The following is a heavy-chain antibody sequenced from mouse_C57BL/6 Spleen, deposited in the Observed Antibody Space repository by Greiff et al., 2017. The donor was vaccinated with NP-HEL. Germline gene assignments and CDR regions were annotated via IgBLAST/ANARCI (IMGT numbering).Heavy chain of an antibody. CDR1: GYTFTSYW. V-gene: IGHV1-69*01. Sequence: VQLQQPGAELVMPGASVKLSCKASGYTFTSYWMHWVKQRPGQGLEWIGEIDPSDSYTNYNQKFKGKSTLTVDKSSSTAYMQLSSLTSEDSAVYYCARPDGYGAMDYWGQGTSVTVSS. CDR2: IDPSDSYT. J-gene: IGHJ4*01. CDR3: ARPDGYGAMDY. D-gene: IGHD2-2*01.